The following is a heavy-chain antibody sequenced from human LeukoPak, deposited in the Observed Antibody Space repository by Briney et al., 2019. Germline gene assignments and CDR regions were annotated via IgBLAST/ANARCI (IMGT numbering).Heavy chain of an antibody. V-gene: IGHV3-30*03. J-gene: IGHJ6*03. CDR1: GFTFSSYG. Sequence: GGSLRLSCAASGFTFSSYGMHWVRQAPGKGLEWVAVISYDGSNKYYADSVKGRFTISRDNAKNSLYLQMNNLRAEDTAVYYCARVKNGFDGDGYPYYYYYMDVWGRGTTVTVSS. D-gene: IGHD5-18*01. CDR2: ISYDGSNK. CDR3: ARVKNGFDGDGYPYYYYYMDV.